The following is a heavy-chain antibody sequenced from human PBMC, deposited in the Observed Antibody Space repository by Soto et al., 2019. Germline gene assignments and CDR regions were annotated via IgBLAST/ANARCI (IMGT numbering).Heavy chain of an antibody. J-gene: IGHJ5*01. CDR3: ARGAPDSSNWRYGLQTFDS. CDR1: GGTFSNYA. Sequence: QVQLVQSGAEVKKPGSSVKVSCKASGGTFSNYAISWVRQAPGQGLEWMGGIIPIFDTANYAQKFQGRVTIIADKSTYTVYLQLSSLRSGDTAVYYCARGAPDSSNWRYGLQTFDSWGQGSLVTVAS. CDR2: IIPIFDTA. D-gene: IGHD4-4*01. V-gene: IGHV1-69*06.